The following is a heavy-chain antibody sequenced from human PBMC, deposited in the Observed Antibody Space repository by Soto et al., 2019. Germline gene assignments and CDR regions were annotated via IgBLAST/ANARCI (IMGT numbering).Heavy chain of an antibody. Sequence: VGSLRLSCAASGFTFSTYDVHWVRQAPGKGLEFVAGISPTGVNTFYADSVKGRSTISRDNSKNTLYFQMSSLRPDDTAVYFCVKLTDYWGQGALVTVSS. CDR1: GFTFSTYD. V-gene: IGHV3-64D*06. D-gene: IGHD3-9*01. CDR3: VKLTDY. CDR2: ISPTGVNT. J-gene: IGHJ4*02.